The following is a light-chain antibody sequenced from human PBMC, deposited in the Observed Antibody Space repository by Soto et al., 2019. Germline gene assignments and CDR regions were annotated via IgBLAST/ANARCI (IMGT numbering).Light chain of an antibody. CDR2: GAS. CDR1: QSVSNNY. J-gene: IGKJ2*01. Sequence: EIVLTQSPGTLSSSPGERATLSCRASQSVSNNYLAWYQQKPGQAPRLLIFGASISATGIPDRFSGSGSGTDFALTISRLEPEDFAVFYCHQYDGAPHTFGQGTKLEIK. CDR3: HQYDGAPHT. V-gene: IGKV3-20*01.